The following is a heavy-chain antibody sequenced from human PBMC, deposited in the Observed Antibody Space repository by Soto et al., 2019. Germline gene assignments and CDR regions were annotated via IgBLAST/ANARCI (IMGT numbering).Heavy chain of an antibody. V-gene: IGHV4-59*08. Sequence: SETLSLTCTVSNGSLNFYYWSWIRQPPGEALEWMGSVYHSGSTSYNTSLKRRVTISVDTTKNQLSLKLSSVTAADTAVYYCARHVNVFAPWGQGTLVTVSS. CDR3: ARHVNVFAP. J-gene: IGHJ5*02. CDR2: VYHSGST. CDR1: NGSLNFYY.